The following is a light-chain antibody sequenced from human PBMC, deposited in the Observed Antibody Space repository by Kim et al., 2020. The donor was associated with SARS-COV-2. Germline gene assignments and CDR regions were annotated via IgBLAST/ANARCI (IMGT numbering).Light chain of an antibody. CDR1: QSVSSY. CDR2: DAS. J-gene: IGKJ1*01. Sequence: EIVLTQSPATLSLSPGERATLSCRASQSVSSYLAWYQQKPGQAPRLLIYDASNRATGIPARFSGSGSGTEFTLTISSLEPEDFAVYYCQQRSNWTPWTFGQGTKVDIK. CDR3: QQRSNWTPWT. V-gene: IGKV3-11*01.